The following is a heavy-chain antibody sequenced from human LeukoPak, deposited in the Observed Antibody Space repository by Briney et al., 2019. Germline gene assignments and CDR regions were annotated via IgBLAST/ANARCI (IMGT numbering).Heavy chain of an antibody. D-gene: IGHD3-10*01. CDR1: GFTFSSYA. CDR2: ISSSSSTI. J-gene: IGHJ3*02. V-gene: IGHV3-48*01. Sequence: GGSLRLSCAVSGFTFSSYAMSWVRQAPGKGLEWVSYISSSSSTIYYADSVKGRFTISRDNSKNTLYLQMNSLRAEDTAVYYCARDPGDYYGSGSSDAFDIWGQGTMVTVSS. CDR3: ARDPGDYYGSGSSDAFDI.